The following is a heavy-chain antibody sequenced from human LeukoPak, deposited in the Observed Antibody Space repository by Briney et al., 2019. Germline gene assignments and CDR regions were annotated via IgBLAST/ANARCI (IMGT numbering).Heavy chain of an antibody. CDR2: IHYTGST. CDR3: ARHSHYYGSGSYYNSERFDP. D-gene: IGHD3-10*01. J-gene: IGHJ5*02. V-gene: IGHV4-59*01. CDR1: GGSITSSY. Sequence: SETLSLTCTVSGGSITSSYWSWIRQSPGKGLEWIGYIHYTGSTNYNPSLKSRVTMLIDTSKNQFSLKLSSVTAADTAVYYCARHSHYYGSGSYYNSERFDPWGQGTLVTVSS.